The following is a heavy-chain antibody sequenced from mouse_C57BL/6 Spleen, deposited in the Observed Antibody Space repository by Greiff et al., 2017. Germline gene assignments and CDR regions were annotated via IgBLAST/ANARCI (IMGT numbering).Heavy chain of an antibody. Sequence: VQLQQSGPELVKPGASVKISCKASGYTFTDYYMNWVKQSHGKSLEWIGDINPNNGGTSYNQKFKGKATLTVDKSSSTAYMELRSLTSEDSAVYYCARSGDYSNPYYAMDYWGQGTSVTVSS. V-gene: IGHV1-26*01. CDR1: GYTFTDYY. J-gene: IGHJ4*01. CDR2: INPNNGGT. CDR3: ARSGDYSNPYYAMDY. D-gene: IGHD2-5*01.